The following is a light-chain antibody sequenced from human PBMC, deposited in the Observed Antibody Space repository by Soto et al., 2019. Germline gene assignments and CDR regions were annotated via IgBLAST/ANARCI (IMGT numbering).Light chain of an antibody. V-gene: IGKV1-39*01. CDR2: DAS. Sequence: DIQMTQSPSSLSASVGDRFTITCRASQTISTYLNWYQQKPGKAPRLLIYDASSLLSGVPSGFSGSGSGTDFTLTIASLQPEDFSTYYCQQSDSTPYTFGQGTKV. CDR3: QQSDSTPYT. CDR1: QTISTY. J-gene: IGKJ2*01.